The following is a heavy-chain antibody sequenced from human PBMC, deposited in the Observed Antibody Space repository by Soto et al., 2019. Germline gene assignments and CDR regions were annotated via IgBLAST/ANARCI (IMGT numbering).Heavy chain of an antibody. Sequence: SETLSLTCGVSGYSITSGFYWGWVRQSPGKGLEWIGSISYSAKTFYNPSLASRLSIAVDTSMNQFSLRLTSVTAADPALYYCTRGAGAPWVRFDSWGQGTLVTVSS. J-gene: IGHJ4*02. CDR3: TRGAGAPWVRFDS. D-gene: IGHD1-26*01. CDR1: GYSITSGFY. CDR2: ISYSAKT. V-gene: IGHV4-38-2*01.